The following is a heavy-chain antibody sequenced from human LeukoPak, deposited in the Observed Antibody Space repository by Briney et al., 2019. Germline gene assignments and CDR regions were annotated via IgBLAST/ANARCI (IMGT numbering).Heavy chain of an antibody. CDR3: ARPYSSIAI. CDR1: GFTFNSYA. J-gene: IGHJ4*02. V-gene: IGHV3-23*01. CDR2: ISGSDGST. D-gene: IGHD6-19*01. Sequence: TGGSLRLSCAASGFTFNSYAMSWVRQAPGKGLEWVSVISGSDGSTYYADSVKGRFTTSRDNSKNTLYLQMNSLRVEDTAVYYCARPYSSIAIWGQGTLVTVSS.